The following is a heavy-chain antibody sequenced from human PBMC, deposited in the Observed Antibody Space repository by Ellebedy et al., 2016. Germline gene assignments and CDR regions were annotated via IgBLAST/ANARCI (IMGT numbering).Heavy chain of an antibody. V-gene: IGHV4-39*01. CDR3: ARGYSYGYCFDY. CDR1: GGSISSSSYY. J-gene: IGHJ4*02. D-gene: IGHD5-18*01. Sequence: SETLSLTCTVSGGSISSSSYYWGWIRQPPGKGLEWIGTIYYNGSTYYYPSLKSRVTISADTSKNQFSLKLSPVTAADTAVYYCARGYSYGYCFDYWGQGTLVTVSS. CDR2: IYYNGST.